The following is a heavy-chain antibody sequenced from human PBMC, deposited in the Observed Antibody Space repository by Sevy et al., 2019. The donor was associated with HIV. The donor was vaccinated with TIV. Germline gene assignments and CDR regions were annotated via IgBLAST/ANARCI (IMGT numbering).Heavy chain of an antibody. CDR2: ISSSGSTI. Sequence: GGSLRLSCAASGFTFSDYYMSWIRHAPGKGLEWVSYISSSGSTIYYADSVKGRFTISRDNAKNSLYLQMNSLRAEDTAVYYCARVRFLEWLLFGRWFDPWGQGTLVTVSS. V-gene: IGHV3-11*01. D-gene: IGHD3-3*01. CDR3: ARVRFLEWLLFGRWFDP. J-gene: IGHJ5*02. CDR1: GFTFSDYY.